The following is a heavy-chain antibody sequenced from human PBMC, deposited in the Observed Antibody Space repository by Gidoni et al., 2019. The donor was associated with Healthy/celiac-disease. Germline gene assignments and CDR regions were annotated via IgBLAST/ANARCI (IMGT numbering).Heavy chain of an antibody. J-gene: IGHJ3*02. CDR2: IYYSGST. V-gene: IGHV4-59*01. D-gene: IGHD4-17*01. CDR3: ARGLLAATVTLDDAFDI. CDR1: GGSISSYY. Sequence: QVQLQESGPGLVKPSETLSLTCTVSGGSISSYYWSWIRQPPGKGLEWIGYIYYSGSTNYNPSLKSRVTISVDTSKNQFSLKLSSVTAADTAVYYCARGLLAATVTLDDAFDIWGQGTMVTVSS.